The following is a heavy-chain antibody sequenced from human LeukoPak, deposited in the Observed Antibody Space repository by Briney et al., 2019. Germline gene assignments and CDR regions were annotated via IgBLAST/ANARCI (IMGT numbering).Heavy chain of an antibody. CDR2: ISGNSVTR. Sequence: GGSLRLSCAASGFISSTYSMNWVRQAPGKGLEWVSQISGNSVTRYYADSVKGRFTISRDNVKNSLYLQMNSLRDEDTAVYYCARYFGDPQGMDVWGQGTTVTVSS. D-gene: IGHD3-10*01. V-gene: IGHV3-48*02. CDR3: ARYFGDPQGMDV. CDR1: GFISSTYS. J-gene: IGHJ6*02.